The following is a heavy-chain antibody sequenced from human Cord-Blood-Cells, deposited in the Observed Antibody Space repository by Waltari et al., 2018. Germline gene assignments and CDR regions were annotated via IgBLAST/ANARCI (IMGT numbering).Heavy chain of an antibody. J-gene: IGHJ4*02. CDR3: GRYCSSTSCYYFDY. Sequence: QVQLQESGPGLVKPSGTLSLTCAVSGGSISSSNWWSWVRQPPGKGLEWIGENYQSGGTKSNPTLKSRVTIAGDKCKTQFSLKLSSVTAANTAVYYCGRYCSSTSCYYFDYWGQGTLVTVSS. CDR2: NYQSGGT. V-gene: IGHV4-4*02. CDR1: GGSISSSNW. D-gene: IGHD2-2*01.